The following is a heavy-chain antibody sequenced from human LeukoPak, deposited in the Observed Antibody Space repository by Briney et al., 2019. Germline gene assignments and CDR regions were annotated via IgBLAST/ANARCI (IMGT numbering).Heavy chain of an antibody. CDR3: ARPYYDILTGSSHHDAFDI. J-gene: IGHJ3*02. D-gene: IGHD3-9*01. CDR2: IYPGDSDT. CDR1: GYSFTSYW. Sequence: GESLKISCKGSGYSFTSYWIGWVRQMPGKGLEWMGIIYPGDSDTGYSPSFQGQVTISADKSISTAYLQWSSLKASDTAMYYCARPYYDILTGSSHHDAFDIWGQGTMVTVSS. V-gene: IGHV5-51*01.